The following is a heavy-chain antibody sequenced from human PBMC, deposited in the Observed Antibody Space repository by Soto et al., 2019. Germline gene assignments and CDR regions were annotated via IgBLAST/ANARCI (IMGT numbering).Heavy chain of an antibody. CDR3: ARDRVTTVTTGQVGYYYYYYMDV. CDR2: IYSGGST. V-gene: IGHV3-66*01. D-gene: IGHD4-4*01. J-gene: IGHJ6*03. Sequence: GGSLRLSCAASGFTVSSNYMSWVRQAPGKGLEWVSVIYSGGSTYYADSVKGRFTISRDNSKNTLYLQMNSLRAEDTAVYYCARDRVTTVTTGQVGYYYYYYMDVWGKGTTVTVSS. CDR1: GFTVSSNY.